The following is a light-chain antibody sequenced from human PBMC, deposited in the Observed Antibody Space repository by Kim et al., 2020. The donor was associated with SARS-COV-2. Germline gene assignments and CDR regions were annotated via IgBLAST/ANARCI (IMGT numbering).Light chain of an antibody. J-gene: IGLJ3*02. V-gene: IGLV3-19*01. CDR1: SLRSYY. CDR2: GKN. Sequence: ALGQTVRITGQRDSLRSYYSSCYQQKPGQAPVLVIYGKNTRPSGIPDRFSGSSSGNTASLTITGAQAEDEADYYCNSRDSSGNHWVFGGGTQLTVL. CDR3: NSRDSSGNHWV.